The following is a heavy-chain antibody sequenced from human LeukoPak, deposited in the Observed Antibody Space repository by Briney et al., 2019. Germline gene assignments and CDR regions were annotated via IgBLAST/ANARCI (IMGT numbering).Heavy chain of an antibody. Sequence: PGGSLRLSCAASGFTFSSYGMHWVRQAPGKGLEWVAVISYDGSNKYYADSVKGRFTIPRDNSKNTLYLQMNSLRAEDTAVYYCAKEGYSSGWYFDYWGQGTLVTVSS. V-gene: IGHV3-30*18. CDR3: AKEGYSSGWYFDY. J-gene: IGHJ4*02. D-gene: IGHD6-19*01. CDR1: GFTFSSYG. CDR2: ISYDGSNK.